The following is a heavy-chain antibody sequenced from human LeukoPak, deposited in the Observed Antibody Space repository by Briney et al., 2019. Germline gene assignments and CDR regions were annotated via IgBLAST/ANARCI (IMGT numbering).Heavy chain of an antibody. CDR2: ICANDGNT. CDR3: AKGSGSSCYSPCDY. Sequence: GGSLRLSCAASGLTLRNYAMSWVRQARGKGLEWVSVICANDGNTYYADAVKGRFTISRDNSKDTLYLQMDSLRAEDTAVYYCAKGSGSSCYSPCDYWGQGILVTVSS. J-gene: IGHJ4*02. D-gene: IGHD2-15*01. CDR1: GLTLRNYA. V-gene: IGHV3-23*01.